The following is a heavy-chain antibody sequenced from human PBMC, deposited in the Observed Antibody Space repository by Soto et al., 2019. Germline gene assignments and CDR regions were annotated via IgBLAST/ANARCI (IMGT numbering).Heavy chain of an antibody. CDR1: GYTFTNYG. CDR3: AREGQAPYYYYGMDV. J-gene: IGHJ6*02. CDR2: ISGYNGNT. V-gene: IGHV1-18*01. Sequence: VQVVQSGDEVQKPGASVKVSCTASGYTFTNYGFSWVRQAPGQGLEWMGWISGYNGNTKYAEKFQGRVTMTTDTSTSTAHMELRSLRSDDTAVYYCAREGQAPYYYYGMDVWGQGTAVTVSS.